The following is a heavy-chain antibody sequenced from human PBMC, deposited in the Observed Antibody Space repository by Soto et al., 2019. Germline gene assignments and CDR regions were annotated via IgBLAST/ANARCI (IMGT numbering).Heavy chain of an antibody. CDR2: VIPFSDLT. V-gene: IGHV1-69*02. Sequence: QVLLVQSGAELRKPGSSVKVSCKTSGGSFTAATFSWVRQAPGQGLEWMGRVIPFSDLTDYAQKFQDRLAITADKSTTTLYMELSSLRSEDTAVSFCASEELGAKVVSWGQRPLVTVSS. CDR1: GGSFTAAT. D-gene: IGHD3-16*01. CDR3: ASEELGAKVVS. J-gene: IGHJ4*02.